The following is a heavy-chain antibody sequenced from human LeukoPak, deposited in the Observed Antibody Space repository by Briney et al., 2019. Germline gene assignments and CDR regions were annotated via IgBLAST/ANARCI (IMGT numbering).Heavy chain of an antibody. CDR1: SGSISSYY. CDR2: IYYSGST. Sequence: PSETLSLTCTVSSGSISSYYWSWIRQPPGKGLEWIGYIYYSGSTNYNPSLKSRVTISVDTSKNQFSLKLSSVTAADTAVYYCASAETSGYEVDYWGQGTLVTVSS. J-gene: IGHJ4*02. CDR3: ASAETSGYEVDY. D-gene: IGHD5-12*01. V-gene: IGHV4-59*08.